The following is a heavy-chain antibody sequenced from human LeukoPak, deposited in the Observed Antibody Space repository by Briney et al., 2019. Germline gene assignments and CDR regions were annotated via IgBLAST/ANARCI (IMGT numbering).Heavy chain of an antibody. Sequence: GGSLRLPCAASGFTFSDYYMSWIRQAPGKGLEWVSYISSSGSTIYYADSVKGRFTISRDNAKNSLYLQMNSLRAEDTAVYYCARAVGGSGSYYNYYYYMDVWGKGTTVTVSS. CDR1: GFTFSDYY. V-gene: IGHV3-11*04. D-gene: IGHD3-10*01. J-gene: IGHJ6*03. CDR2: ISSSGSTI. CDR3: ARAVGGSGSYYNYYYYMDV.